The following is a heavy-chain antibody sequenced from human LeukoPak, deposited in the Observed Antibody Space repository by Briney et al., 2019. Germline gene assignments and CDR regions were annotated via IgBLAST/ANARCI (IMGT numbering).Heavy chain of an antibody. Sequence: GGSLRLSCAASGFTFSSYGMHWVRQAPGKGLEWVAVISYDGSNKYYADSVKGRFTISRDNSKNTLYLQMNSLRSEDTAVYYCARMEYYSDSGSPNWFDPWGQGTLVTVSS. CDR2: ISYDGSNK. D-gene: IGHD3-10*01. CDR1: GFTFSSYG. V-gene: IGHV3-30*03. CDR3: ARMEYYSDSGSPNWFDP. J-gene: IGHJ5*02.